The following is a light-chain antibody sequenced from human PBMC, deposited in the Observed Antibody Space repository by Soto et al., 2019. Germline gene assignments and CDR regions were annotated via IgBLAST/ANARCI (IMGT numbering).Light chain of an antibody. CDR2: WAS. CDR1: RSLLHSAGYNY. CDR3: QQYYSTPQT. J-gene: IGKJ1*01. Sequence: DIVMTQSPLSLPVTPGKSACISCRSSRSLLHSAGYNYLDWYVQKPGQPPKLLIYWASTRESGVPDRFSGSGSGTDFTLTISSLQAEDVAVYYCQQYYSTPQTFGQGTKVDIK. V-gene: IGKV4-1*01.